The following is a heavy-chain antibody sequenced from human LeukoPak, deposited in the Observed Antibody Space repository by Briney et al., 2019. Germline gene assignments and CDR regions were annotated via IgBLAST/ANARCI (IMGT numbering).Heavy chain of an antibody. Sequence: TGGSLRLSCAASGFTFSDYYMSWIRQAPGKGLEWVSYISSSGSTIYYADSVKGRFTISRDNAKDSLYLQMNSLRAEDTAVYYCARDVVGTQGQNDYWGQGTLVTVSS. J-gene: IGHJ4*02. D-gene: IGHD2-2*01. CDR2: ISSSGSTI. CDR1: GFTFSDYY. CDR3: ARDVVGTQGQNDY. V-gene: IGHV3-11*01.